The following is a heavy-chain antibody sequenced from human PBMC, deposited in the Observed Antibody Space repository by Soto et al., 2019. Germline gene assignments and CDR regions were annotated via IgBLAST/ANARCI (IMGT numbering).Heavy chain of an antibody. V-gene: IGHV3-23*01. CDR1: GFTFKNYA. Sequence: EVNLLESGGGVVQPGESLRISCVGSGFTFKNYAMTWVGQAPGKGLEWVSGTTGSGANKHYADSVRGRFTISRDNSKKTLYLEMKSLRVEDTAVYYCSKDGDFGEDGPAEYFEHWGQGTLVTVSS. CDR2: TTGSGANK. D-gene: IGHD4-17*01. J-gene: IGHJ1*01. CDR3: SKDGDFGEDGPAEYFEH.